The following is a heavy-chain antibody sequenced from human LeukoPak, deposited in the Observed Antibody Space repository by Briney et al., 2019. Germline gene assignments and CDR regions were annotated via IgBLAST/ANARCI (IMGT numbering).Heavy chain of an antibody. J-gene: IGHJ5*02. D-gene: IGHD3-10*02. V-gene: IGHV3-53*01. CDR1: GFTFSSYG. CDR3: ARITMSRFDP. CDR2: IYGGGTT. Sequence: GGSLRLSCAASGFTFSSYGMSWVRQAPGKGLEWVSVIYGGGTTYYADSVKGRFTISRDNSKNTLYLQMNSLRAEDTAVYYCARITMSRFDPWGQGTLVTVS.